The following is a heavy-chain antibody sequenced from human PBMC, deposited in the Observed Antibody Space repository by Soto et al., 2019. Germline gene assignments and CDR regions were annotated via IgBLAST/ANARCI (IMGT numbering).Heavy chain of an antibody. CDR2: ISSSGSTI. CDR1: GFTFSDYY. J-gene: IGHJ5*02. CDR3: ARAVGDDIVATTGGDWFDP. V-gene: IGHV3-11*01. Sequence: QVQLVESGGGLVKPGGSLRLSCAASGFTFSDYYMSWIRQAPGKGLEWVSYISSSGSTIYYADSVKGRFTISRDNAKNSRYLQKLSLRAEGTAVYYCARAVGDDIVATTGGDWFDPWGQGTLVTVSS. D-gene: IGHD5-12*01.